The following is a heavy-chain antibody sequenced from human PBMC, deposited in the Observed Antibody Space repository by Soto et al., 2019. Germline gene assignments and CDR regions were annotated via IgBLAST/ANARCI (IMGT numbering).Heavy chain of an antibody. Sequence: QITLKESGPTLVKPTQTLTLTCTLSGFSLSTGGVGVGWIRQSPGKALEWLAVIYWDDVKHYSPSLERRLTITKDASESEVVLTMTNMDPVDTATYSCARKVSGDYALDYWGQGILVTVSS. CDR2: IYWDDVK. V-gene: IGHV2-5*02. J-gene: IGHJ4*02. D-gene: IGHD4-17*01. CDR1: GFSLSTGGVG. CDR3: ARKVSGDYALDY.